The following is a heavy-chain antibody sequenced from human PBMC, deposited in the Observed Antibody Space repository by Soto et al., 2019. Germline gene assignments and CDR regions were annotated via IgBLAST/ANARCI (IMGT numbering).Heavy chain of an antibody. Sequence: SETLSLTCTVSGGSISSSNWWSWVRQPPGKGLEWIGEIYYSGSTNYNPSLKSRVTISVDTSKNQFSLKLSSVTAADTAVYYCARHTPAISISDHWGQGTLVTVSS. V-gene: IGHV4-4*02. CDR3: ARHTPAISISDH. CDR1: GGSISSSNW. D-gene: IGHD2-15*01. CDR2: IYYSGST. J-gene: IGHJ4*02.